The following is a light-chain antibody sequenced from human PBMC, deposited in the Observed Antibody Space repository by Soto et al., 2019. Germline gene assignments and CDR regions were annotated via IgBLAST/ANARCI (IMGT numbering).Light chain of an antibody. CDR2: EGT. J-gene: IGLJ2*01. CDR1: SRDVGIYNL. CDR3: CSYAHTRSLI. Sequence: QSVLTQPASVSGSPGQAITISCTGSSRDVGIYNLVSWYRQHPGKAPKLIVYEGTKRPSGVSTRFSGSKSGNTATLTISGLQADDEADYYCCSYAHTRSLIFGGGTKLTVL. V-gene: IGLV2-23*01.